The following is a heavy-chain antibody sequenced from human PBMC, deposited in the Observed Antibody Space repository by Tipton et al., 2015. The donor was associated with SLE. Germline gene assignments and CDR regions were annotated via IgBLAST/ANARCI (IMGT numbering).Heavy chain of an antibody. V-gene: IGHV4-38-2*02. Sequence: TLSLTCTVSGGSISSYYWSWIRQPPERGLECIGSIYHSGSTYYNPSLKSRVTISVDTSKNQFSLKLSSVTAADTAVYYCARERRHSSSWVEDAFDIWGQGTMVTVSS. J-gene: IGHJ3*02. D-gene: IGHD6-13*01. CDR3: ARERRHSSSWVEDAFDI. CDR2: IYHSGST. CDR1: GGSISSYY.